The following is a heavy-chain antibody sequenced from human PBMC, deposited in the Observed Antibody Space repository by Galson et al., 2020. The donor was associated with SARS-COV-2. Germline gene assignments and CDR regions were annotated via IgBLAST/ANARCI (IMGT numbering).Heavy chain of an antibody. CDR2: ISTSDNII. Sequence: QASETLSLTCAASGITLSSYEMNWVRQAPGKGLEWVSHISTSDNIIYYADSVKGRFAISRDNAKNSLYLQMNSLRVEDTAVYYCARADATIIRGSPLFDYWGQGTLVTVSS. V-gene: IGHV3-48*03. J-gene: IGHJ4*02. CDR3: ARADATIIRGSPLFDY. D-gene: IGHD3-10*01. CDR1: GITLSSYE.